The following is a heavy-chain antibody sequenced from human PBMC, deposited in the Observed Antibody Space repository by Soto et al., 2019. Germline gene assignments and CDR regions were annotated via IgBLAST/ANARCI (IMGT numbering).Heavy chain of an antibody. Sequence: ASVKVSCKASGYTFASYDSKWVRQATGQGLEWMGWMNPNSGNTGYAQKFQGRVTMTRNTSISTAYMELSSLRSEDTAVYYCAMYYYGSGSPSWFDPWGQGTLVTVSS. CDR3: AMYYYGSGSPSWFDP. CDR1: GYTFASYD. V-gene: IGHV1-8*01. J-gene: IGHJ5*02. CDR2: MNPNSGNT. D-gene: IGHD3-10*01.